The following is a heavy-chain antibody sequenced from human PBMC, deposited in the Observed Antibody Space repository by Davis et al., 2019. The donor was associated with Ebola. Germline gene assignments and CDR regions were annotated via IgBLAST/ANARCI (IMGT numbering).Heavy chain of an antibody. V-gene: IGHV1-18*01. J-gene: IGHJ5*02. CDR1: GYTFTNYG. CDR3: ARDIVATAIDP. D-gene: IGHD5-12*01. Sequence: AASVKVSCKASGYTFTNYGVSWVRQAPGQGLEWMGWISGDNGHTNYAQKLQGRVTMTTDTSTSTAYMELRSLRSDDTAVYYCARDIVATAIDPWGQGTLVTVSS. CDR2: ISGDNGHT.